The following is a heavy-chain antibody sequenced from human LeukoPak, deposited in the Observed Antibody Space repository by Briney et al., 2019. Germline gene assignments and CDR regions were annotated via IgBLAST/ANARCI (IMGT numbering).Heavy chain of an antibody. V-gene: IGHV4-59*01. D-gene: IGHD3-22*01. Sequence: SETLSLTCTVSGDSITSDYWAWIRQPPGKGLEWIGCIYYSGSTNYNPSLKSRATISVDTSKNQFSLELTSVTAADTAIYYCARQYDNTGYYSNWFDPWGQGTLVTVSS. CDR2: IYYSGST. CDR1: GDSITSDY. CDR3: ARQYDNTGYYSNWFDP. J-gene: IGHJ5*02.